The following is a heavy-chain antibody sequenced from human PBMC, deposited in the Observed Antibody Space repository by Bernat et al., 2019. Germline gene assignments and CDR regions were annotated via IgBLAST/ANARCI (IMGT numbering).Heavy chain of an antibody. V-gene: IGHV4-59*08. CDR3: ARRPLVGGEKRGGFYFDY. CDR1: GGSISSYY. CDR2: IYYSGST. Sequence: QVQLQESGPGLVKPSETLSLTCTVSGGSISSYYWSWIRQPPGKGLEWIGYIYYSGSTNYNPSLKSRVTISVDTSKNQFSLKLSSVTAADTVVYYCARRPLVGGEKRGGFYFDYWGQGTLVTVSS. D-gene: IGHD1-26*01. J-gene: IGHJ4*02.